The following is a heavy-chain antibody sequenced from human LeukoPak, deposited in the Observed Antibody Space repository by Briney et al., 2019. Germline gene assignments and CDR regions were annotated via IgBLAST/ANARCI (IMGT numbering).Heavy chain of an antibody. D-gene: IGHD2-2*01. Sequence: GASVTVSCKASGGTFSSYAISWVPQAPGQGLEWMGRIIPIFGIANYAQKFQGRVTITADKATSTAYMELSSLRSEDTAVYYCARDIVVVPAAIQKYYYGMDVWGQGTTVTVSS. CDR3: ARDIVVVPAAIQKYYYGMDV. V-gene: IGHV1-69*04. CDR2: IIPIFGIA. J-gene: IGHJ6*02. CDR1: GGTFSSYA.